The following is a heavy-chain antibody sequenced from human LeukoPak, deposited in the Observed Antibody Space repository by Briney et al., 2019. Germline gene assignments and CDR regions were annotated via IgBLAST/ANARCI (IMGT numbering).Heavy chain of an antibody. CDR2: ISSSSSYI. CDR3: ARGIAAAGTDY. D-gene: IGHD6-13*01. V-gene: IGHV3-21*01. Sequence: PGGSLRLSCAASGFTFSSYEMNWVRQAPGKGLEWVSSISSSSSYIYYADSVKGRFTISRDNAKNSLYLQMNSLRAEDTAVYYCARGIAAAGTDYWGQGTLVTVSS. CDR1: GFTFSSYE. J-gene: IGHJ4*02.